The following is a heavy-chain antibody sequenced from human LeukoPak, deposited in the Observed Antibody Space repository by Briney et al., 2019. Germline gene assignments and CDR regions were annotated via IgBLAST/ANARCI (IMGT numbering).Heavy chain of an antibody. D-gene: IGHD3-9*01. Sequence: GGSLRLSCAASGFTFSSYGMHWVRQAPGKGPEWVAVISYDGSNKYYADSVKGRFTISRDNSKNTLYLQMNSLRAEDTAVYYCAKDRGTLLYYDILTGLFDYWGQGTLVTVSS. J-gene: IGHJ4*02. CDR3: AKDRGTLLYYDILTGLFDY. V-gene: IGHV3-30*18. CDR1: GFTFSSYG. CDR2: ISYDGSNK.